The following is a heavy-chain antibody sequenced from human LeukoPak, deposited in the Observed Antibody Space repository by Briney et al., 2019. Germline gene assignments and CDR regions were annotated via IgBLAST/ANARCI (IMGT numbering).Heavy chain of an antibody. CDR2: IYYSGST. J-gene: IGHJ4*02. CDR1: GGSISSYY. D-gene: IGHD3-22*01. V-gene: IGHV4-59*01. Sequence: SETLSLTCTVSGGSISSYYGSWIRQPPGKGLEWIGYIYYSGSTNYNPSLKSRVTISVDTSKNQFSLKLSSVTAADTAVYYCARAQYDSSGYLSDYWGQGTLVTVSS. CDR3: ARAQYDSSGYLSDY.